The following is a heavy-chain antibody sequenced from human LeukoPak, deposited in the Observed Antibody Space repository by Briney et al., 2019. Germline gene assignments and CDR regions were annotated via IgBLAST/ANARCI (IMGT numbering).Heavy chain of an antibody. Sequence: PGGSLRLSCAASRFTISAFWMSWVRQAPGQGLEGVATINRDGSTKYYMDSVKGRFAVSRDNAKNSLYLQTNSLRVEDTAMYYCARLLGDATIYDLWGQGTLVTVSS. D-gene: IGHD3-16*01. J-gene: IGHJ5*02. CDR1: RFTISAFW. CDR3: ARLLGDATIYDL. V-gene: IGHV3-7*01. CDR2: INRDGSTK.